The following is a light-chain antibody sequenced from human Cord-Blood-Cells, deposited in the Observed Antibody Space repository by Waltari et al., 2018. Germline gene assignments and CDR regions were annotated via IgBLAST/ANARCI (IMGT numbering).Light chain of an antibody. CDR1: QRVSSSY. V-gene: IGKV3-20*01. CDR3: QQYGSSPWT. CDR2: GAS. Sequence: EIVLTLSPGTLSLSPGERATLSCRASQRVSSSYLAWYQQKPGQAPRLLIYGASSRATGIPGRVSGSGSGTDFTLTISRLEPEDFAVYYCQQYGSSPWTFGQGTKVEIK. J-gene: IGKJ1*01.